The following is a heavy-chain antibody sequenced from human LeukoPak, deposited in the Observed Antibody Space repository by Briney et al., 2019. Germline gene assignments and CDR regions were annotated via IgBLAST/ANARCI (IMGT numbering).Heavy chain of an antibody. CDR2: IYHSGGS. CDR1: GYSISNYYY. D-gene: IGHD5-18*01. Sequence: SETLSLTCVVSGYSISNYYYWGWIRQPPGKGLEWIGNIYHSGGSYYNPSLKSRVTISVDTSNNQFSLKLGPVTAADTAVYYCPRPWMHLWFAHDYWGQGTLVTVSS. V-gene: IGHV4-38-2*01. CDR3: PRPWMHLWFAHDY. J-gene: IGHJ4*02.